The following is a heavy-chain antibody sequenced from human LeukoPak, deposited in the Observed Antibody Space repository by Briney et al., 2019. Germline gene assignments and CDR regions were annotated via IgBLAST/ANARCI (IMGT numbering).Heavy chain of an antibody. CDR2: IKQDGSEK. Sequence: GGSLRLSCAASEFTFSSYWMSWVRQAPGKGLEWVANIKQDGSEKYYVDSVKGRFTISRDNAKNSLYLQMNSLRAEDTAVYYCARGPEYYDILTGYYNAHNWFDPWGQGTLVTVSS. CDR3: ARGPEYYDILTGYYNAHNWFDP. CDR1: EFTFSSYW. D-gene: IGHD3-9*01. J-gene: IGHJ5*02. V-gene: IGHV3-7*03.